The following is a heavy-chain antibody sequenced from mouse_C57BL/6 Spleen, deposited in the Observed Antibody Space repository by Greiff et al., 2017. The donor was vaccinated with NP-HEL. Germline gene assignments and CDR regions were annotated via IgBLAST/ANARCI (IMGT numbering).Heavy chain of an antibody. Sequence: EVQLQQSGPELVKPGASVKISCKASGYTFTDYYMNWVKQSHGKSLEWIGDINPNNGGTSYNQKFKGKAKLTVDKSSSTAYMELRSLTSEDSAVYYCARTLYYYGSSYFDYWGQSTTLTVSS. CDR3: ARTLYYYGSSYFDY. J-gene: IGHJ2*01. V-gene: IGHV1-26*01. D-gene: IGHD1-1*01. CDR1: GYTFTDYY. CDR2: INPNNGGT.